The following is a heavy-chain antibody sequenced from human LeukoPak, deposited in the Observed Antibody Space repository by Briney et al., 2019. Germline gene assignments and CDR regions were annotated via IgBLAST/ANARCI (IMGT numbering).Heavy chain of an antibody. V-gene: IGHV1-2*02. CDR2: INPNSGGT. CDR3: ARDPVVWDYYYYMDV. Sequence: ASVKVSCKASGYTFTGYYMHWVRQAPGQGLEWMGWINPNSGGTNYAQKFQGRVTMTRDTSISTAYMELSRLRSDDTAAYYCARDPVVWDYYYYMDVWGKGTTVTVSS. J-gene: IGHJ6*03. CDR1: GYTFTGYY. D-gene: IGHD2-15*01.